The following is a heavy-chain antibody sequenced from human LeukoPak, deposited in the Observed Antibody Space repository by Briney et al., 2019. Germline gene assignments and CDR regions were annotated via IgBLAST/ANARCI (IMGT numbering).Heavy chain of an antibody. D-gene: IGHD3-16*01. CDR3: ARVGSSGPWGSIGWFDP. J-gene: IGHJ5*02. CDR1: GGSISSSSYY. V-gene: IGHV4-39*07. Sequence: SETLSLTCTVSGGSISSSSYYWGWIRQPPGKGLEWIGSIYYSGSTYYNPSLKSRVTISVDTSKNQFSLKLSSVTAADTAVYYCARVGSSGPWGSIGWFDPWGQGTLVTVSS. CDR2: IYYSGST.